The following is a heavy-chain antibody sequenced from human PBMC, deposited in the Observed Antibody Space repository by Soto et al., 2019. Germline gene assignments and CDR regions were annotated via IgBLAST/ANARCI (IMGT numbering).Heavy chain of an antibody. CDR1: GVSISSYY. V-gene: IGHV4-59*01. Sequence: SETLSLTCTVSGVSISSYYWSWIRQPPGKGLEWIGYIYYSGSTNYNPSLKSRVTISVDTSKNQFSLKLGSVTAADTAVYYCARGGRRYFDPWGRGTLVTVSS. CDR3: ARGGRRYFDP. CDR2: IYYSGST. J-gene: IGHJ2*01.